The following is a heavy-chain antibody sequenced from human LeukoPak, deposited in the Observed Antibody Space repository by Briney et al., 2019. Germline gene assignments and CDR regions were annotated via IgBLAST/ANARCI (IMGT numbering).Heavy chain of an antibody. CDR3: ATATYDFWSGYYKKWFDP. V-gene: IGHV4-59*01. CDR1: GGSISSYY. Sequence: SETLSLTCTVSGGSISSYYWSWIRQPPGKGLEWIGYIYYSGSTNYNPSLKSRVTISVDTSKNQFSLKLSSVTAEDTAVYYCATATYDFWSGYYKKWFDPWGQGTLVTVSS. J-gene: IGHJ5*02. D-gene: IGHD3-3*01. CDR2: IYYSGST.